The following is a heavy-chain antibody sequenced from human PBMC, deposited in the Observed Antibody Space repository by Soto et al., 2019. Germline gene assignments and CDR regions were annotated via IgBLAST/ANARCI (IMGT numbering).Heavy chain of an antibody. CDR1: GGTFSSYS. J-gene: IGHJ5*02. CDR3: ARSRGAFDWFDP. Sequence: ASVKVSCKASGGTFSSYSISWVREAPGQGLEWMGGIIPIFGTANYAQKFQGRVTITADESTSTAYMELSSLRSEDTAVYYCARSRGAFDWFDPWGQGTLVTVSS. CDR2: IIPIFGTA. D-gene: IGHD3-3*02. V-gene: IGHV1-69*13.